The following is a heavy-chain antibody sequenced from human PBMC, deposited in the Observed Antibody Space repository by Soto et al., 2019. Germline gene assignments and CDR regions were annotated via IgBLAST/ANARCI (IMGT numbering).Heavy chain of an antibody. V-gene: IGHV1-18*01. D-gene: IGHD5-18*01. Sequence: ASVKVSCKASGHTFTSYGISWVRQAPGQGLEWMGWISAYSGNTNYAQKLQGRVTMTTDTSTSTAYMELRSLRSDDTAVYYCARESRGYSYGAGVIDYWGQGTLVTVSS. J-gene: IGHJ4*02. CDR2: ISAYSGNT. CDR1: GHTFTSYG. CDR3: ARESRGYSYGAGVIDY.